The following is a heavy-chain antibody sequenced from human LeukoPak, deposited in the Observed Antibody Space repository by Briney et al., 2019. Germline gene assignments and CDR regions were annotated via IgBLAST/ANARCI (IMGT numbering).Heavy chain of an antibody. J-gene: IGHJ5*02. Sequence: GGSLRLTCAASGFTFRTYAMSWIRQAPGKGLEWVAVIPYDGSNKYYADSVKGRFTISRDNSKNTLYLQMNSLRAEDTAVYYCARDLMGFGELLWNWFDPWGQGTLVTVSS. V-gene: IGHV3-30-3*01. CDR3: ARDLMGFGELLWNWFDP. D-gene: IGHD3-10*01. CDR1: GFTFRTYA. CDR2: IPYDGSNK.